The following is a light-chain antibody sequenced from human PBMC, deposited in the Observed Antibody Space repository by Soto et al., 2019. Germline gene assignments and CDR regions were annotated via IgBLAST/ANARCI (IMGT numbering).Light chain of an antibody. CDR2: DAS. Sequence: EIVLTQSPATLSLSPGERATLSCRASQSVSSYLAWYQQKPGQAPRLLIYDASNRATGIPARFSGSGSGTDFTLTSSSLEPEDFAVYYWQQRSNWPPFTFGGGTKVETK. V-gene: IGKV3-11*01. CDR3: QQRSNWPPFT. J-gene: IGKJ4*01. CDR1: QSVSSY.